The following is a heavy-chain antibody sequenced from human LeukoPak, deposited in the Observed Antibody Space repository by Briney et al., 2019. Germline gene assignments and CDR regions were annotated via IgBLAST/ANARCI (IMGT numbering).Heavy chain of an antibody. CDR1: GFTFNAYV. CDR2: LSGSGEST. V-gene: IGHV3-23*01. Sequence: GGPLRLSCVASGFTFNAYVLNWVGEAPGKGLQGVSVLSGSGESTYYADAVKGRFTISRDNSKNTVHLQMNGLRAEDTAVYHCAKVTYDYVWGSYENWGQGTLVTVSS. D-gene: IGHD3-16*01. J-gene: IGHJ4*02. CDR3: AKVTYDYVWGSYEN.